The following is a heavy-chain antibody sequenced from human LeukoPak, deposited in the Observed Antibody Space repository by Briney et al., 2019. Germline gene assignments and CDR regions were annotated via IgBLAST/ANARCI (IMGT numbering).Heavy chain of an antibody. CDR3: ARREKTFDY. V-gene: IGHV4-39*01. CDR2: IYYSGST. Sequence: PSETLSLTCTVSGGSISSSSYYWGWIRQPPGKGLEWIGSIYYSGSTYYNSSLKSRVTISVDTSKNQFSLKLSSVTAADTAVYYCARREKTFDYWGQGTLVTVSS. CDR1: GGSISSSSYY. J-gene: IGHJ4*02.